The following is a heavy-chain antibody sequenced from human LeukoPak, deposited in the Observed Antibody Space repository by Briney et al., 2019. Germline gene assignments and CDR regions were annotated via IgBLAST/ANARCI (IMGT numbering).Heavy chain of an antibody. CDR1: GITFSNAW. V-gene: IGHV3-15*01. CDR3: AGWELLYFDY. CDR2: IKSKTDGGTT. D-gene: IGHD1-26*01. J-gene: IGHJ4*02. Sequence: GSLRLSCAASGITFSNAWMSWVRQAPGKGLEWVGRIKSKTDGGTTDYAAPVKGRFTISREDSKNTLYLQMNSLEIEDTAVYYCAGWELLYFDYWGQGTLVTVSS.